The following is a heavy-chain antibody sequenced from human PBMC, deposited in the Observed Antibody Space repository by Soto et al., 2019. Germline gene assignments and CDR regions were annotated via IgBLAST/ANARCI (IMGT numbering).Heavy chain of an antibody. Sequence: GGSLRLSCAASGFTFSSYAMIWVRQATGKGLEWVSAISGSGGSTYYADSVKGRFTISRDNSKNTLYLQMNSLRAEDTAVYYCANEPIAAAGTSLGYYGMDVWGQGTTVTVSS. D-gene: IGHD6-13*01. CDR2: ISGSGGST. CDR1: GFTFSSYA. J-gene: IGHJ6*02. CDR3: ANEPIAAAGTSLGYYGMDV. V-gene: IGHV3-23*01.